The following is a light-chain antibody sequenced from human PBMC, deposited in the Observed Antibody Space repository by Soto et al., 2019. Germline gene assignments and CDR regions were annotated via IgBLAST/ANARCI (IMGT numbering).Light chain of an antibody. CDR1: QSVNSN. V-gene: IGKV3-15*01. CDR3: QQYNDWPPWT. J-gene: IGKJ1*01. CDR2: DAS. Sequence: EVVMTQPPAIQSVSPGERATLSCRASQSVNSNLAWYQQRPGQAPRLLIHDASTRATGIPARFSGSGSGTEFTLSISSLQSEDSAVYYCQQYNDWPPWTFGQGTKV.